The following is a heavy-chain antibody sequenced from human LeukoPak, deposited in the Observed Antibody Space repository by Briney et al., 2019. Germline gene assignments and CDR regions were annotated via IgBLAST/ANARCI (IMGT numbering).Heavy chain of an antibody. V-gene: IGHV4-30-4*01. J-gene: IGHJ6*02. D-gene: IGHD2-2*01. Sequence: SETLSLTCTVSGGSISSGDYYWSWIRQPPGKGLEWIGYIYYSGSTYYNPSLKSRVTISVDTSKNQFSLKLSSVTAADTAVYYCARNCSSSRRSSYYYYGMDVWGQGTTVTVSS. CDR1: GGSISSGDYY. CDR3: ARNCSSSRRSSYYYYGMDV. CDR2: IYYSGST.